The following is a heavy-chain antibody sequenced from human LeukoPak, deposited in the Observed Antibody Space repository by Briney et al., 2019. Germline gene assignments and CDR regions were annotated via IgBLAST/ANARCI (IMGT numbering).Heavy chain of an antibody. J-gene: IGHJ1*01. CDR1: GFTFDDYA. Sequence: GGSLRLSCAASGFTFDDYAMHWVRQAPGKGVEWVSGISWNSGSIGYADSVKGRFTISRDNAKNSLYLQMNSLRAEDMALYYCAKDDWQQRALQHWGQGTLVTVSS. CDR3: AKDDWQQRALQH. D-gene: IGHD6-13*01. V-gene: IGHV3-9*03. CDR2: ISWNSGSI.